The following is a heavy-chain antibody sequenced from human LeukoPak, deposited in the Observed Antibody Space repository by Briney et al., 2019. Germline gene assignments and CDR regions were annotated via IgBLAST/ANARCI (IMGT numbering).Heavy chain of an antibody. CDR3: AREVGATTFDY. J-gene: IGHJ4*02. V-gene: IGHV1-18*01. D-gene: IGHD1-26*01. Sequence: ASVRVSCKASGYTFTSYGISWVRQAPGQGLEWMGWISAYNGNTNYAQKLQGRVTMTTDTSTSTAYVELRSLRSDDTAVYYCAREVGATTFDYWGQGTLVTVSS. CDR1: GYTFTSYG. CDR2: ISAYNGNT.